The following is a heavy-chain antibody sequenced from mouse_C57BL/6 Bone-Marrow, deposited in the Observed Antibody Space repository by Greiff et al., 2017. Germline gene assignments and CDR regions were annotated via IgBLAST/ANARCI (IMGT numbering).Heavy chain of an antibody. Sequence: EVKLVESGGGLVKPGGSLKLSCAASGFTFSSYAMSWVRQTPEKRLEWVATISDGGSYTYYPDNVKGRFTISRDNAKHNLYLQMSHLKSEDTAMYYCARDGVAYWGQGTLVTVSA. J-gene: IGHJ3*01. CDR3: ARDGVAY. CDR1: GFTFSSYA. CDR2: ISDGGSYT. V-gene: IGHV5-4*01.